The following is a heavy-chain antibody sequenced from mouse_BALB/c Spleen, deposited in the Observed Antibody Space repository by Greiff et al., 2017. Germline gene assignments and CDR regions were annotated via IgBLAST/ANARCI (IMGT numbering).Heavy chain of an antibody. CDR1: GFTFSSFG. J-gene: IGHJ4*01. Sequence: EVQLQESGGGLVQPGGSRKLSCAASGFTFSSFGMHWVRQAPEKGLEWVAYISSGSSTIYYADTVKGRFTISRDNPKNTLFLQMTSLRSEDTAMDYCARSIYDYGSSYEGYAMDYWGQGTSVTVSS. CDR2: ISSGSSTI. CDR3: ARSIYDYGSSYEGYAMDY. V-gene: IGHV5-17*02. D-gene: IGHD1-1*01.